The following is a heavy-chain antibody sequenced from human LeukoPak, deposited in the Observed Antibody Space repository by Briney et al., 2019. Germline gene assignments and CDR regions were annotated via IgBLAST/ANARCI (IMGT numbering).Heavy chain of an antibody. J-gene: IGHJ5*02. Sequence: GESLKIPCKGSGYSFTSYWIGWVRQMPGKGLEWMGIIYPGDSDTRYSPSFQGQVTISADKSISTAYLQWSSLKASDTAMYYCARRVQQLVRGDWFDPWGQGTLVTVSS. CDR3: ARRVQQLVRGDWFDP. CDR2: IYPGDSDT. D-gene: IGHD6-13*01. V-gene: IGHV5-51*01. CDR1: GYSFTSYW.